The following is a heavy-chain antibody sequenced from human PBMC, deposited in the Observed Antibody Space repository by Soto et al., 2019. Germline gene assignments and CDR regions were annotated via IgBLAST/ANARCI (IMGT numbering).Heavy chain of an antibody. CDR2: IWYDGSNK. D-gene: IGHD1-26*01. CDR1: GFSFRSYG. V-gene: IGHV3-33*01. Sequence: QMQLVESGGGVVQPGRSLKLSCAASGFSFRSYGMHWVRQAPGKGLEWVAVIWYDGSNKYYADSVRGRLTISRDNSKNTLYLQMKSLRAEDTAVYCCARGSYSVAYGMDVWGQGTTVTVPS. J-gene: IGHJ6*02. CDR3: ARGSYSVAYGMDV.